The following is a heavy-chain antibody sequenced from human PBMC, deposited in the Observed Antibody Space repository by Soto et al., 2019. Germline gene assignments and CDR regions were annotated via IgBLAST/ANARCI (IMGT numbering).Heavy chain of an antibody. CDR2: ISGSGGST. Sequence: GGSLRLSCAASGFTFSSYAMSWVRQAPGKGLEWVSAISGSGGSTYYADSVKGRFTISRDNSKNTLYLQMNSLRAEDTAVYYWAKASWPSGSSSWYNWFDPWGQGPLVTVSS. J-gene: IGHJ5*02. D-gene: IGHD6-13*01. V-gene: IGHV3-23*01. CDR3: AKASWPSGSSSWYNWFDP. CDR1: GFTFSSYA.